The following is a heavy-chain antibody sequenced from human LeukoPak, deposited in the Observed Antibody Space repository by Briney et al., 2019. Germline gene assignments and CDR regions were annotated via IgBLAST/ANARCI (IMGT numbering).Heavy chain of an antibody. CDR2: MYTSGTT. CDR1: GDSISIYY. D-gene: IGHD3-16*02. V-gene: IGHV4-4*07. CDR3: ARDTSGFGGVIVFDY. J-gene: IGHJ4*02. Sequence: SETLSLTCTVSGDSISIYYWSWIRQPAGKGLEWIGRMYTSGTTNYKPSLKSRVTMSVDTSKNQFSLKLSSVTAADTAVYYCARDTSGFGGVIVFDYWGQGTLVTVSS.